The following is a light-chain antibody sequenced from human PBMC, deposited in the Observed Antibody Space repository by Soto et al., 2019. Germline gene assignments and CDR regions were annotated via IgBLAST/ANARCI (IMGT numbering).Light chain of an antibody. V-gene: IGLV1-44*01. J-gene: IGLJ2*01. Sequence: QSVLTQPPSASRTPGQRVTISCTGGSSNIGRNTVNWYQQVPGTAPKLLMSKDNQRPSGVPDRFSGSKSGTSASLAISGLQSEDEADYYCAAWDASLSGVVFGGGTKVTVL. CDR2: KDN. CDR1: SSNIGRNT. CDR3: AAWDASLSGVV.